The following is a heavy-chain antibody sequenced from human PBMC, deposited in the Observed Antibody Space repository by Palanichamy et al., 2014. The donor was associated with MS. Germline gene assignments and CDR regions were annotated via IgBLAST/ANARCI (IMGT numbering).Heavy chain of an antibody. D-gene: IGHD3-22*01. V-gene: IGHV3-66*01. Sequence: EVQLVESGRGLVQPGGSLRLSCAASGFTVSSNYMSWVRQAPGKGLEWVSVIYSGGSTYYADSVKGRFTISRDNSKNTLYLQMNSLRAEDTAVYYCASPPRGSSGYYSDYWGQGTLVTVSS. J-gene: IGHJ4*02. CDR2: IYSGGST. CDR3: ASPPRGSSGYYSDY. CDR1: GFTVSSNY.